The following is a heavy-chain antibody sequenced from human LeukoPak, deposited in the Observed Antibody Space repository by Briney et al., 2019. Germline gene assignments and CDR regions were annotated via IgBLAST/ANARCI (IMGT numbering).Heavy chain of an antibody. Sequence: PGGSLRLSCAASGFTFSTYSMNWVRQAPGKGLEWVSYINSISTTIYYADSVKGRFTISRDNSKNTLYLQMNSLRAEDTAVYYCAKDPAPYGSGSYYNPVDYWGQGTLVTVSS. D-gene: IGHD3-10*01. CDR1: GFTFSTYS. CDR3: AKDPAPYGSGSYYNPVDY. J-gene: IGHJ4*02. V-gene: IGHV3-48*01. CDR2: INSISTTI.